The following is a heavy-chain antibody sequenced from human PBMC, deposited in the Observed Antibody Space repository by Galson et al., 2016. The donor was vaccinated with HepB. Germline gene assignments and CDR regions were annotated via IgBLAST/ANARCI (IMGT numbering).Heavy chain of an antibody. V-gene: IGHV1-24*01. CDR3: ATKGTYYYDSRGQRDYYYYYMDV. J-gene: IGHJ6*03. CDR2: FDPEHGET. D-gene: IGHD3-22*01. Sequence: SVKVSCKVSGYRLSELSMHWVRQAPGKGLEWMGGFDPEHGETIFTQKFQGRVTVTEDTSTDTAYMELSSLRPEDTAVYYCATKGTYYYDSRGQRDYYYYYMDVWGEGTTVTISS. CDR1: GYRLSELS.